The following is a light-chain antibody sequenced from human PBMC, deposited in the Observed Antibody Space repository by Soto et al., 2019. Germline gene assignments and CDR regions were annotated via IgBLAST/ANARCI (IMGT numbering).Light chain of an antibody. CDR1: QSISSW. Sequence: DIQMTQSPSTLSGSVGDRVTITCRASQSISSWLAWYQQKPGKAPKLLIYDASSLESGVPSRFSGSGSGTEFTLTISSLQPDDFATYYCQQYNSYPWMFGQGTKVDI. CDR3: QQYNSYPWM. J-gene: IGKJ1*01. CDR2: DAS. V-gene: IGKV1-5*01.